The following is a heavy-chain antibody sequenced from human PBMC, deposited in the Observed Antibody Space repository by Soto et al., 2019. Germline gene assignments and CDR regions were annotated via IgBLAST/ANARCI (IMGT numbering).Heavy chain of an antibody. D-gene: IGHD5-18*01. CDR3: ASGRTYSSPSAEDCFDY. J-gene: IGHJ4*02. CDR2: ISWNSGSI. CDR1: GFTFDDYA. Sequence: EVQLVESGGGLVQPGRSLRLSCAASGFTFDDYAMHWVRQAPGKGLEWVSGISWNSGSIGYADSVKGRFTISRDNAKNSLYLQMNSLRAEDTAVYYCASGRTYSSPSAEDCFDYWGQGTLVTVSS. V-gene: IGHV3-9*01.